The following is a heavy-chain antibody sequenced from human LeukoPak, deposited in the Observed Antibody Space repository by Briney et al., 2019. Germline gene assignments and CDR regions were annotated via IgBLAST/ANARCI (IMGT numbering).Heavy chain of an antibody. CDR2: ISSYSTYI. D-gene: IGHD3-22*01. Sequence: KPGGSLRLSCAASGFSFSDYSMNWVRQAPGKGLEWVSFISSYSTYIYYADSLKGRFTISRGNAKNSLYLQMNSLRAEDTAVYYCARDSFAGYDSSGYSSYDYWGQGTLVTVSS. J-gene: IGHJ4*02. V-gene: IGHV3-21*01. CDR1: GFSFSDYS. CDR3: ARDSFAGYDSSGYSSYDY.